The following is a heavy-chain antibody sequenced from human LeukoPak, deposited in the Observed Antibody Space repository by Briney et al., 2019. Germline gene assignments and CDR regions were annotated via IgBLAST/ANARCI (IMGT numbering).Heavy chain of an antibody. J-gene: IGHJ4*02. D-gene: IGHD3-22*01. CDR3: AIRCLYYYGSSGYCPFDY. CDR2: ISGSGGST. Sequence: GGSLRLSCAASGFTFSSYAMSWVRQAPGKGLEWVSAISGSGGSTYYADSVKGRFTISRDNSKNTLYLQMNSLRAEDTAVYYCAIRCLYYYGSSGYCPFDYWGQGTLVTVSS. CDR1: GFTFSSYA. V-gene: IGHV3-23*01.